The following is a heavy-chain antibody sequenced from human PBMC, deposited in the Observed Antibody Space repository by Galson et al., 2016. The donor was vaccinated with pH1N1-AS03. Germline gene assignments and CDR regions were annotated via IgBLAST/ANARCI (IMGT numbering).Heavy chain of an antibody. CDR3: AKGKSPGVAATEVYCFES. V-gene: IGHV3-9*01. Sequence: SLRLSCAASGFAFDDYAVHWVRQRPGKGLEWVAGISWNSGRMGYADFVKGRFIISRDNAKNSVYLQMSSLRAEDTAVYYCAKGKSPGVAATEVYCFESWGQGALVTVSS. CDR2: ISWNSGRM. J-gene: IGHJ4*02. CDR1: GFAFDDYA. D-gene: IGHD3-3*01.